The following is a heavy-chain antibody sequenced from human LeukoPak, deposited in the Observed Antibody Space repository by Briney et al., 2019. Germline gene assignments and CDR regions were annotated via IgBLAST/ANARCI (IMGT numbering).Heavy chain of an antibody. J-gene: IGHJ4*02. CDR2: MSYDGSNK. CDR1: GFTISSYG. V-gene: IGHV3-30*18. CDR3: AKDKMGNSGPFDY. Sequence: PGGSLRLSCAASGFTISSYGMHWVRQAPGKGLEWVAVMSYDGSNKYHADSVKGRFTISRDNSKNTLYLQMNSLRTEDTAVYYCAKDKMGNSGPFDYWGQGTLVTVSS. D-gene: IGHD2/OR15-2a*01.